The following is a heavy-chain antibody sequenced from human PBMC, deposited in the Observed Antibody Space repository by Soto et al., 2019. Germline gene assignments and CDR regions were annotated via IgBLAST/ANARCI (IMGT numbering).Heavy chain of an antibody. CDR2: ISAYNGNT. J-gene: IGHJ5*02. CDR1: GYTFTNYA. CDR3: ARDAFYKYSSGRPFYP. Sequence: QVQLVQSGDEVKKPGASVKVSCKASGYTFTNYAITWVRQAPGQGLEWVGWISAYNGNTNYAQKRQGRVTMTKDTSTTTPYMELRGLTSDDTAGYYCARDAFYKYSSGRPFYPWGQGTLVIVSS. D-gene: IGHD6-19*01. V-gene: IGHV1-18*01.